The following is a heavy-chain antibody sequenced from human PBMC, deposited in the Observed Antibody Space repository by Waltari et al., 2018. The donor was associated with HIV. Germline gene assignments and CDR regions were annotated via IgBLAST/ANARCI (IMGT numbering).Heavy chain of an antibody. CDR3: ASAGRDAYKSLNWFGP. J-gene: IGHJ5*02. CDR1: GFTFDEYF. V-gene: IGHV3-49*04. Sequence: VESGGDFVQPGRPLRLICTHLTSGFTFDEYFITWVRQTPRNGLSSLPFIGSNSCEKSAQYAASAKVRSTISRDDARNFVYFDMNDLTVEDTGLYFCASAGRDAYKSLNWFGPWGNGTLVVVSS. CDR2: IGSNSCEKSA. D-gene: IGHD3-16*01.